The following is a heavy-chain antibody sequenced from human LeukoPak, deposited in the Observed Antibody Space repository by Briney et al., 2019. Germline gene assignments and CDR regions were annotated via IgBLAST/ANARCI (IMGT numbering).Heavy chain of an antibody. J-gene: IGHJ3*02. CDR3: AGVPNWAIGGTFHI. CDR1: GYTFIDYY. D-gene: IGHD7-27*01. V-gene: IGHV1-2*02. CDR2: INPNSGGA. Sequence: ASVKVSCKASGYTFIDYYVHWVRQAPGQGLEWMGWINPNSGGANYAQKFQGRVTMTRDTSISTAYMELSSLKSDDTAVYFCAGVPNWAIGGTFHIWGQGTVVTVFS.